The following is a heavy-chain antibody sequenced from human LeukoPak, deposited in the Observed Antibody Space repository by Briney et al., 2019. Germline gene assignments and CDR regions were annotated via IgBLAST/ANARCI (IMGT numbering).Heavy chain of an antibody. D-gene: IGHD3-16*01. Sequence: TGGSLRLSCTASGFTFSDFWMTWVRQAPGKGLEWVAVISYDGSNKYYADSVKGRFTISRDNSKNTLYLQMNSLRAEDTAVYYCARDRGNWFDPWGQGTLVTVSS. CDR2: ISYDGSNK. J-gene: IGHJ5*02. V-gene: IGHV3-30-3*01. CDR3: ARDRGNWFDP. CDR1: GFTFSDFW.